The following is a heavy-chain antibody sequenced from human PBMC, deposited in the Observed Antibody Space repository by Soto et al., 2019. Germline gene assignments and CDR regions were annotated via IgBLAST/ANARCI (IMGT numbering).Heavy chain of an antibody. V-gene: IGHV1-69*01. Sequence: QVQLVQSGAEVKKPGSSVKVSCKASGGTFSSYAISWVRQAPGQGLEWMGGLIPIFGTANYAQTFQGRVTIAANDSTSTAYMELSSLRSEDTAVYYCALRFPPEAYDAFDIWGQGTMVTVSS. CDR2: LIPIFGTA. D-gene: IGHD3-3*01. CDR3: ALRFPPEAYDAFDI. CDR1: GGTFSSYA. J-gene: IGHJ3*02.